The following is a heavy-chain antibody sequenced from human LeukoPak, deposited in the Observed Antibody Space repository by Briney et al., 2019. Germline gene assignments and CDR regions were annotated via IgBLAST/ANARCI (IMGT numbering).Heavy chain of an antibody. V-gene: IGHV3-66*01. CDR3: TRDSANYHFAY. J-gene: IGHJ4*02. D-gene: IGHD4/OR15-4a*01. Sequence: GGSLRLSCAASGFAVKDNFMSWVRQAPGKGLEWVSVLYSGGATYYADSVKGRFTISRDNSKNIVFLQMNDLRTEDTAFYYCTRDSANYHFAYWGQGALVTVSS. CDR1: GFAVKDNF. CDR2: LYSGGAT.